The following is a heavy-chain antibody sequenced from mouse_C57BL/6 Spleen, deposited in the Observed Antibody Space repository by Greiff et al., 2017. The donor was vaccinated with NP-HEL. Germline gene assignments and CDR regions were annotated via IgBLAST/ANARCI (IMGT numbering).Heavy chain of an antibody. CDR1: GFSLTSYG. D-gene: IGHD2-4*01. CDR3: ARNRGYDYDNYYAMDY. CDR2: IWSGGST. Sequence: QVQLQQSGPGLVQPSQSLSITCTVSGFSLTSYGVHWVRPSPGKGLEWLGVIWSGGSTDYNAAFISRLSISKDNSKSQVFFKMNSLQADDTAIYYCARNRGYDYDNYYAMDYWGQGTSVTVSS. J-gene: IGHJ4*01. V-gene: IGHV2-2*01.